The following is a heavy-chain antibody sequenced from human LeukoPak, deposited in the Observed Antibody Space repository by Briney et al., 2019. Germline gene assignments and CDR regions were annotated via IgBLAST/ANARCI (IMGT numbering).Heavy chain of an antibody. CDR2: IHHSGSP. V-gene: IGHV4-30-2*01. CDR1: GGSISGGGFS. J-gene: IGHJ6*03. D-gene: IGHD2-2*01. CDR3: ARSPAGYMDV. Sequence: SETLSLTCAVSGGSISGGGFSWSWIRQPPGKGLEWIGYIHHSGSPYYNPSLKSRVTISVDRSKNQFSLKLSSVTAADTAVYYCARSPAGYMDVWGKGTTVTVSS.